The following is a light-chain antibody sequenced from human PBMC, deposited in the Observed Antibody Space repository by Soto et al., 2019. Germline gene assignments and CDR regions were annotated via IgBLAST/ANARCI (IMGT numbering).Light chain of an antibody. CDR2: DVS. V-gene: IGLV2-14*01. CDR1: SSDIGGYNY. Sequence: QSVLTPPASMSVSPGQSVTISCAGTSSDIGGYNYVSWYQHHPGTAPKLIIYDVSSRPSGVSHRFSASKSGNTASLTISGLQAEDEADYYCSSFSVASPLFGTGTKVTV. J-gene: IGLJ1*01. CDR3: SSFSVASPL.